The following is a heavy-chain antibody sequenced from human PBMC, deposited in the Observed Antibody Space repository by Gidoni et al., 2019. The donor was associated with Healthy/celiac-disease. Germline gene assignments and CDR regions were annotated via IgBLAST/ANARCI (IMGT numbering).Heavy chain of an antibody. D-gene: IGHD3-10*01. V-gene: IGHV1-69*06. CDR3: ARVQAITRDGYHYYYGMDV. Sequence: QVQLVQSGAEVKKPGSSVKVSCKAAGGTLRSYALSWVRQAPGPGLEWMEGIIPIFGTANYAQKFQGRVTITADKSTGTAYMELSSLRSEDTAVYYCARVQAITRDGYHYYYGMDVWGQGTTVTVSS. J-gene: IGHJ6*02. CDR1: GGTLRSYA. CDR2: IIPIFGTA.